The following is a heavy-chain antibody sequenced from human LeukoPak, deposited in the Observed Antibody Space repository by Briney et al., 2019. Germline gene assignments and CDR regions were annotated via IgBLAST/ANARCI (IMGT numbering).Heavy chain of an antibody. Sequence: ASVKVSCKASGGTFSSYASSWVRQAPGQGLEWMGGIIPIVGTANYAQKFQGRVTITTDGSTSTAYMEPSSLRSEDMDVYYCASAPFRCSGGSCYPEYFPHWGQGTLVTVSS. CDR3: ASAPFRCSGGSCYPEYFPH. CDR1: GGTFSSYA. D-gene: IGHD2-15*01. CDR2: IIPIVGTA. J-gene: IGHJ1*01. V-gene: IGHV1-69*05.